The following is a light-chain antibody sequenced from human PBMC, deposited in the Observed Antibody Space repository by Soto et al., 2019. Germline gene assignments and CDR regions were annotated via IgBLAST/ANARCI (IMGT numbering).Light chain of an antibody. Sequence: QSVLTQPPSASGTPGQRGMMSCSGSTSNIRRHTVNWYQQLPGAAPKLLIYSNVQRPSGVPDRFSGSKSGTSASLAISGLQSEDEGDYYCAAWDDNLNGVVFGGGTKVTVL. CDR1: TSNIRRHT. V-gene: IGLV1-44*01. CDR2: SNV. J-gene: IGLJ2*01. CDR3: AAWDDNLNGVV.